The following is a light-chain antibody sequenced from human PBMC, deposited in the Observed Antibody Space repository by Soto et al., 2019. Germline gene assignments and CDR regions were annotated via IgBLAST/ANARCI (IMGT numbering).Light chain of an antibody. Sequence: QSVLTQPRSVSGSPGQSVTISCTGTSSDVGGYNYVSWYQQHPGKAPKLMIYDVSKRPSGVPDRFSGSKSGNTASLTISALQAEDEADYYCCSYAGSYKFFGTGTKVTVL. CDR1: SSDVGGYNY. CDR2: DVS. J-gene: IGLJ1*01. V-gene: IGLV2-11*01. CDR3: CSYAGSYKF.